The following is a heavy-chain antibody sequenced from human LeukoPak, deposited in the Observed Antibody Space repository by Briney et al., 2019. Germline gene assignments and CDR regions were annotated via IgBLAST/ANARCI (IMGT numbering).Heavy chain of an antibody. J-gene: IGHJ4*02. CDR1: GFTFSSFW. Sequence: GGSLRLSCAASGFTFSSFWMHWVRQAPGKGLEWVSAISGSGGSTYYADSVKGRFTISRDNSKNTLYLQMNSLRAEDTAVYYCAKDPRYSSSWYYYFDYWGQGTLVTVSS. V-gene: IGHV3-23*01. CDR3: AKDPRYSSSWYYYFDY. CDR2: ISGSGGST. D-gene: IGHD6-13*01.